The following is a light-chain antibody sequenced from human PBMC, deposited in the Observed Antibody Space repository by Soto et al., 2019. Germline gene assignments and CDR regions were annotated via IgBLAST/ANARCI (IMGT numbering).Light chain of an antibody. CDR2: GTG. CDR1: QSISRSY. V-gene: IGKV3-20*01. J-gene: IGKJ2*01. CDR3: QQYSSTPHT. Sequence: EIVLTQSPGTLALSPGQRATLSCRTSQSISRSYLAWYQHKRGQAPRLLMFGTGSRATGIPDRFSGTGSGTDFTLIIHRLGPEDFAVYYCQQYSSTPHTFGQGN.